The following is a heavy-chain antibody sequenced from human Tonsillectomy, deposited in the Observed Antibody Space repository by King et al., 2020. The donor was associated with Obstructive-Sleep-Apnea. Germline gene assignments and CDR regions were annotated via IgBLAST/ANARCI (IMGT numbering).Heavy chain of an antibody. Sequence: VQLVESGGGLVQPGGSLRLSCAASGFSFNTYALNWVRQAPGKGLEWVSQIIGNGCMSDYADSVKGRFTISRDNSKNTLYLQMNSLRAEDTAVYYCAKEDNYGYEAFEIWGQGTMVIVSS. CDR1: GFSFNTYA. CDR3: AKEDNYGYEAFEI. D-gene: IGHD5-18*01. CDR2: IIGNGCMS. J-gene: IGHJ3*02. V-gene: IGHV3-23*04.